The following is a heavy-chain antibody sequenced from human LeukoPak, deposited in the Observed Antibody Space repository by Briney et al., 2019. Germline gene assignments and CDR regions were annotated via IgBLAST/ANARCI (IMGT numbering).Heavy chain of an antibody. D-gene: IGHD5-18*01. CDR2: IYPGDSDA. J-gene: IGHJ4*02. CDR3: ARRLQLWSTPFDY. CDR1: GYSFTNYW. V-gene: IGHV5-51*01. Sequence: GESLKISCKGSGYSFTNYWIGWVRQMPGKGLEWMGIIYPGDSDATYSPSFQGQVTISADKSISTAYLQWSSLKASDTAMYYCARRLQLWSTPFDYWGQGTLVTVSS.